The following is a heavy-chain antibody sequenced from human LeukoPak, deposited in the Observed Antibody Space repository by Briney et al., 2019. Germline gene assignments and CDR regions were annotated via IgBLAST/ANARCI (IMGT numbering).Heavy chain of an antibody. Sequence: SETLSLTCTVSGGSISSYYWSWIRQPPGKGLEWIGYIYYSGSTNYNPSLKSRVTISIDTSKKQFSLKLASVTAADTAVYYCASPYRGRFDYWGQGTLVTVSS. V-gene: IGHV4-59*01. CDR2: IYYSGST. D-gene: IGHD3-10*01. CDR3: ASPYRGRFDY. J-gene: IGHJ4*02. CDR1: GGSISSYY.